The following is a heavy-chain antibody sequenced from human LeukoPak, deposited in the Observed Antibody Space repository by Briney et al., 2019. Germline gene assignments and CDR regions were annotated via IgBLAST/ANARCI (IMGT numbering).Heavy chain of an antibody. D-gene: IGHD5-18*01. CDR3: ARVEDSYGYRYFDY. CDR2: TNHSGST. J-gene: IGHJ4*02. Sequence: SETLSLTCAVYGGSFSGYYWSWIRQPPGKGLEWIGETNHSGSTNYNPSLKSRVTISVDTSKNQFSLKLSSVTAADTAVYYCARVEDSYGYRYFDYWGQGTLVTVSS. CDR1: GGSFSGYY. V-gene: IGHV4-34*01.